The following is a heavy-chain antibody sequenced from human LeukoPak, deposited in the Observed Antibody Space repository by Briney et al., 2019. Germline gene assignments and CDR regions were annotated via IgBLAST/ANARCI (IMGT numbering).Heavy chain of an antibody. CDR1: GYTFTSYG. V-gene: IGHV1-18*01. CDR3: ARIPYYVWGSYREPFFDY. CDR2: INAYNGNT. D-gene: IGHD3-16*02. Sequence: ASVKLSCKASGYTFTSYGISWVRQAPAQGLEWVGLINAYNGNTNYAQKLQGRVTMTTDTSTSTAYMELRSLRSDDTAVYYCARIPYYVWGSYREPFFDYWGQGTLVTVSS. J-gene: IGHJ4*02.